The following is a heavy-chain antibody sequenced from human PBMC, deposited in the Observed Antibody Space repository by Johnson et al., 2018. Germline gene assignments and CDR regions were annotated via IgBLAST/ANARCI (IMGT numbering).Heavy chain of an antibody. Sequence: QLVESGGGVVQPGRSLRLSCAASGFTFSSYGMHWVRQAPGKGLEWVAVISYDGSNKYYADSVKGRFTISRDNSKNTLYLQMNSLRAEDTAVYYCAKDKPSDSSGYDDAFDIWGQGTMVTVSS. CDR3: AKDKPSDSSGYDDAFDI. D-gene: IGHD3-22*01. CDR1: GFTFSSYG. CDR2: ISYDGSNK. V-gene: IGHV3-30*18. J-gene: IGHJ3*02.